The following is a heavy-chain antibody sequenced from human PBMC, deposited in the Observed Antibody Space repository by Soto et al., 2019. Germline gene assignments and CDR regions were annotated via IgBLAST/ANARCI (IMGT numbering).Heavy chain of an antibody. J-gene: IGHJ4*02. CDR3: STAGSYRFYN. V-gene: IGHV3-74*01. Sequence: GGSLRLSCAVSGFSLSSYWMHWVRQAPGKGLVWVSRIQSDGSSTNYADSVKGRFTISRDNAKNTLHLQMDSLRVEDTAVYFFSTAGSYRFYNWGQGTLVTVSS. CDR2: IQSDGSST. CDR1: GFSLSSYW. D-gene: IGHD3-16*02.